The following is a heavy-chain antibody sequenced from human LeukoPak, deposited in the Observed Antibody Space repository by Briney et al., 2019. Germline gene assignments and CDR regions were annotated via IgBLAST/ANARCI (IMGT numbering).Heavy chain of an antibody. D-gene: IGHD3-10*01. Sequence: SETLSLTCTVSGGSISSYYWSWIRQPPGKGLEWIGYIYYSGSTNYNHSLKSRVTISVDTSKNQFSLKLSSVTAADTAVYYCARVYYGRTYDYWYFDLWGRGTLVTVSS. CDR2: IYYSGST. J-gene: IGHJ2*01. CDR3: ARVYYGRTYDYWYFDL. CDR1: GGSISSYY. V-gene: IGHV4-59*01.